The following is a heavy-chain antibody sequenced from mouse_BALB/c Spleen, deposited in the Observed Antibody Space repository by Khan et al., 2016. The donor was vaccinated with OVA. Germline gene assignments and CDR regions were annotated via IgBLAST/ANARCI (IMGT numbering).Heavy chain of an antibody. V-gene: IGHV1S34*01. J-gene: IGHJ3*01. CDR2: ISCYNGST. CDR1: GYSFTGYY. Sequence: LVKTGASVKISCKASGYSFTGYYMHWVKQSHGQSLEWIEYISCYNGSTTYNQKFKGKATFTVDTSSSTVYMQFNSLTSEDSAVYYCARVDYYGSSSFAYWGQGTLVTVSA. D-gene: IGHD1-1*01. CDR3: ARVDYYGSSSFAY.